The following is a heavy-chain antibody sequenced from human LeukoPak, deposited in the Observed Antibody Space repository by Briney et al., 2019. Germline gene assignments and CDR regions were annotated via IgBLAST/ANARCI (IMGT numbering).Heavy chain of an antibody. Sequence: GGSLRLSCAASGFTFSSYGMHWVRQAPGKGLEWVAFIRYDGSKIYYADSGKGRFILSRDNSKNTVSVQMNSLRPEDTAVYYCAKGDYSYYMDVWGKGTTVTISS. V-gene: IGHV3-30*02. CDR1: GFTFSSYG. CDR3: AKGDYSYYMDV. J-gene: IGHJ6*03. CDR2: IRYDGSKI.